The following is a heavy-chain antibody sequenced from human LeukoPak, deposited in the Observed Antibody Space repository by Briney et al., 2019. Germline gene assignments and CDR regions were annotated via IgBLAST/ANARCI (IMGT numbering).Heavy chain of an antibody. J-gene: IGHJ4*02. D-gene: IGHD3-10*01. V-gene: IGHV3-15*01. Sequence: GGSLRLSCAVSEFPFSKAWMSWVRQAPGKGLEWVGRIKSKTDGGTTDYAAPVKGRFTISRNDSKNTLYLQMNSLKTEDTAVYYCTSVGFGPYYFDNWGQGTLVTVSS. CDR2: IKSKTDGGTT. CDR1: EFPFSKAW. CDR3: TSVGFGPYYFDN.